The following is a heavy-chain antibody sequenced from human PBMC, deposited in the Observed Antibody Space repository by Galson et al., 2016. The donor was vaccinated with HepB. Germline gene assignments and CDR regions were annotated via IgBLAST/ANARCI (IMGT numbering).Heavy chain of an antibody. V-gene: IGHV3-30-3*01. J-gene: IGHJ4*02. CDR2: ISRDGSKT. Sequence: SLRLSCAASGFIFSHYAMHWVRQAPGKGLEWVAIISRDGSKTDYADSVRGRFTISRDNSKGTVSLQMNSLRVEDTAVYFCARTTATATTLYFDSWGQGTLVTVSS. CDR1: GFIFSHYA. D-gene: IGHD1-26*01. CDR3: ARTTATATTLYFDS.